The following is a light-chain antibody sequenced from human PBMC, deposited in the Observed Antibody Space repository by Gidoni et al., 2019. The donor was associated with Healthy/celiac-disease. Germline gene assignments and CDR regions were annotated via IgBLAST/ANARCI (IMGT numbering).Light chain of an antibody. CDR2: DAS. J-gene: IGKJ5*01. Sequence: VLTQSPATLSLSPGERATLSCRASQSVSSYLAWYQQKPGQAPRLLIYDASNRATGIPARFSGSGSGTDFTLTISSLEPEDFAVYYCQQRSNWPTITFGQGTRLEIK. CDR3: QQRSNWPTIT. CDR1: QSVSSY. V-gene: IGKV3-11*01.